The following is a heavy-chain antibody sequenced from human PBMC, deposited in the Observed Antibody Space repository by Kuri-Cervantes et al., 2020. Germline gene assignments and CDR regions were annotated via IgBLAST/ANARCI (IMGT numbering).Heavy chain of an antibody. V-gene: IGHV1-2*02. D-gene: IGHD2-2*01. J-gene: IGHJ3*02. CDR1: GYTFTGYY. Sequence: ASVKVSCKASGYTFTGYYMHWVRQAPGQGLEWMGWINPNSGGTNYAQKFQGRDTMTRDTSISTAYMELSRLRSDDTAVYYCARVCSTSCSDAFDIWGQGTMVTVSS. CDR2: INPNSGGT. CDR3: ARVCSTSCSDAFDI.